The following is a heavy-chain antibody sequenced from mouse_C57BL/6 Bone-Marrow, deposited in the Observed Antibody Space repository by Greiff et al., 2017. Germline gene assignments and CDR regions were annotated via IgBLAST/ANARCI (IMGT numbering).Heavy chain of an antibody. D-gene: IGHD2-4*01. CDR1: GYSITSGYY. CDR3: AREVGAIYYDYDWFAY. V-gene: IGHV3-6*01. CDR2: ISYDGSN. Sequence: DVQLQESGPGLVKPSQSLSLTCSVTGYSITSGYYWNWIRQFPGNKLEWMGYISYDGSNNYNPSLKNRISITRDTSKNQFFLKLNSVTTEDTATYYCAREVGAIYYDYDWFAYWGQGTLVTVSA. J-gene: IGHJ3*01.